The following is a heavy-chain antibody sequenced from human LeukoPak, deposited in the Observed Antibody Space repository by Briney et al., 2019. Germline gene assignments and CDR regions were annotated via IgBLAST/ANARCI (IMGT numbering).Heavy chain of an antibody. CDR2: ISTYTGNT. CDR3: ARDHSPDYYDSRGGFDY. J-gene: IGHJ4*02. CDR1: GYTFTGYG. D-gene: IGHD3-22*01. V-gene: IGHV1-18*01. Sequence: GASVKVSCKASGYTFTGYGISWVRQAPGQGLEWMGWISTYTGNTNYAQRLQGRVTMTRDTSISTAYMELSRLRSDDTAVYYCARDHSPDYYDSRGGFDYWGQGTLVTVSS.